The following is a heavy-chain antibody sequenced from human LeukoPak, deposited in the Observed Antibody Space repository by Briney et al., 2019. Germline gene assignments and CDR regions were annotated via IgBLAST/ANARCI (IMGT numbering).Heavy chain of an antibody. CDR2: VYYSGTT. J-gene: IGHJ2*01. Sequence: SETLSLTCSVSGGSINNSTYYWAWIRQSPGKGLDWIGSVYYSGTTYYNLSLKSRITISVDMSKNQFSLKLSSVTAADTAVYYCTRVAPQEQWLIYWYFDLWGRGTQVTISS. CDR1: GGSINNSTYY. D-gene: IGHD6-19*01. V-gene: IGHV4-39*07. CDR3: TRVAPQEQWLIYWYFDL.